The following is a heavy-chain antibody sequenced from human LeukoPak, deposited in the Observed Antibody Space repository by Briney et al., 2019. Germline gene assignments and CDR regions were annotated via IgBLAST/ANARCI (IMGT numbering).Heavy chain of an antibody. V-gene: IGHV3-21*01. CDR1: GFTFSPYS. D-gene: IGHD3-10*01. CDR2: ISSSSSYI. Sequence: PGRSLTLSCAASGFTFSPYSINWVRQAPGKGLEWVSSISSSSSYIYYADSVEGLFTIYRDNAKNSLYLQMNSLRAEDTAVYFCARSITMFRGLTDYWGQGTLVTVSS. J-gene: IGHJ4*02. CDR3: ARSITMFRGLTDY.